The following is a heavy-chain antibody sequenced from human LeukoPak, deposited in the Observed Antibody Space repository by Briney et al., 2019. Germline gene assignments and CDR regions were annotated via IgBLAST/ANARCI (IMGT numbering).Heavy chain of an antibody. V-gene: IGHV3-66*02. CDR3: ASDSSSWYGGTN. D-gene: IGHD6-13*01. J-gene: IGHJ4*02. Sequence: GGSLRLSCAASGFTVSSNYMSWVRQAPGKGLEWVSVIYSGGSTYYADSVKGRFTISRDNSKNTLYPQMNSLRAEDTAVYYCASDSSSWYGGTNWGQGTLVTVSS. CDR1: GFTVSSNY. CDR2: IYSGGST.